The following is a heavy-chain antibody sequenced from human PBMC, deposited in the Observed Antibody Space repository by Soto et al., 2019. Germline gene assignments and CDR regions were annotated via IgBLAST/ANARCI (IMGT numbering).Heavy chain of an antibody. J-gene: IGHJ4*02. D-gene: IGHD6-19*01. CDR3: AKATTNGGWFNPFDS. CDR2: LSGSGTST. Sequence: GGSLRLSCAASGFSFVNYAMNWVRQAPGKGLEWVSGLSGSGTSTYYADSVKGRFTISRDNSRDTLFLQMKSLTADDTAVYYCAKATTNGGWFNPFDSWGQGALVTVSS. CDR1: GFSFVNYA. V-gene: IGHV3-23*01.